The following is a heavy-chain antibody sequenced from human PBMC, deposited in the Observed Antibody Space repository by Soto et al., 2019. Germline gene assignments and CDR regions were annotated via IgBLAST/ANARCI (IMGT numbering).Heavy chain of an antibody. CDR1: GFTFSSYG. D-gene: IGHD1-26*01. V-gene: IGHV3-21*01. Sequence: GGSLRLSCAASGFTFSSYGMNWVRQAPGKGLEWVSSISSSSSYIYYADSVKGRFTISRDNAKNSLYLQMNSLRAEDTAVYYCARMGGGLAWFDPWGQGTLVTVSS. J-gene: IGHJ5*02. CDR2: ISSSSSYI. CDR3: ARMGGGLAWFDP.